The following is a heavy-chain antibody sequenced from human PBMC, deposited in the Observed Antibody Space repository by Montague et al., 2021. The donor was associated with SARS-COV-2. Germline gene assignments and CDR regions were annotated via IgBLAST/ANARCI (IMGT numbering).Heavy chain of an antibody. Sequence: SETLSLTCTVSGGSVSSSGYYWGWIRQPPGKGLEWIGSICFSGSSYYNPSLKSRVSISVDTSKNQFSLRLSSVTSADTAVYYCARHRMRGLVVAAPNWFDPWGQGTLVTVSS. CDR2: ICFSGSS. J-gene: IGHJ5*02. CDR1: GGSVSSSGYY. CDR3: ARHRMRGLVVAAPNWFDP. D-gene: IGHD2-15*01. V-gene: IGHV4-39*01.